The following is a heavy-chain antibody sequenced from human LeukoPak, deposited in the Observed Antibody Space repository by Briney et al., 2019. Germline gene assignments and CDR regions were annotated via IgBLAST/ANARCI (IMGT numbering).Heavy chain of an antibody. CDR3: ARGPIASHYYYYMDV. Sequence: GGSLRLSCAASRFTFSSYWMSWVRQAPGKGLEWVANIKQDGSEKYYVDSVKGRFTISRDNAKNSLYLQMNSLRAEDTAVYYCARGPIASHYYYYMDVWGKGTTVTVSS. J-gene: IGHJ6*03. CDR1: RFTFSSYW. CDR2: IKQDGSEK. V-gene: IGHV3-7*01.